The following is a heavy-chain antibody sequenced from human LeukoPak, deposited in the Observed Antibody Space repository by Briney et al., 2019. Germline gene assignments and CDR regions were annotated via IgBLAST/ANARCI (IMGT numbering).Heavy chain of an antibody. CDR3: ARLRDDYVWGSYRYTAWFDP. Sequence: SETLSLTCTVSGGSISSYYWSWIRQPPGKGLEWIGYIYYSGSTNYNPSLKGRVTISVDTSKNQFSLKLSSVTAADTAVYYCARLRDDYVWGSYRYTAWFDPWGQGTLVTVSS. CDR1: GGSISSYY. CDR2: IYYSGST. D-gene: IGHD3-16*02. J-gene: IGHJ5*02. V-gene: IGHV4-59*08.